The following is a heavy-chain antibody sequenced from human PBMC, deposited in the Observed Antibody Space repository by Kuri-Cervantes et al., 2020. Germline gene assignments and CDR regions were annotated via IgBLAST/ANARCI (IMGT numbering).Heavy chain of an antibody. CDR3: ASASGSYSLSAFDI. D-gene: IGHD1-26*01. CDR2: INPNSGGT. Sequence: ASVKVSCKASGYTFTSYGISWVRQAPGQGLEWMGWINPNSGGTNYAQKFQGRVTMTRDTSISTAYMELSSLRSEDTAMYYCASASGSYSLSAFDIWGQGTMVTVSS. CDR1: GYTFTSYG. V-gene: IGHV1-2*02. J-gene: IGHJ3*02.